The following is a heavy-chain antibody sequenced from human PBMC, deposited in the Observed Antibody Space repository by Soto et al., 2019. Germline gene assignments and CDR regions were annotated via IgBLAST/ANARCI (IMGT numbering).Heavy chain of an antibody. CDR2: INLRGGTT. CDR3: ARGPDDSDVPRWDY. V-gene: IGHV1-46*02. CDR1: GYNFNQYY. Sequence: QVQLVQSGAEVRKPGASVRLSCETSGYNFNQYYIHWVRQAPGQGLEWMGIINLRGGTTEYAHKFRGRVTVTGDTSTSTAYMQLSSQRSEDTAVYFCARGPDDSDVPRWDYWGQGTLVTVSS. D-gene: IGHD4-17*01. J-gene: IGHJ4*02.